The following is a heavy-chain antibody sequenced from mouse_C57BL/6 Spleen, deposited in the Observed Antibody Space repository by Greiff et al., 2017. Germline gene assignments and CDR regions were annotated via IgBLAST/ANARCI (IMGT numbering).Heavy chain of an antibody. Sequence: QVQLQQSGPELVKPGASVKISCKASGYAFSSSWMSWVKQRPGKGLEWIGRIYPGDGDTNYNGKFKGKATLTADKSSSTAYMQLSSLTSEDSAVYFCARGGNLDYWGQGTTLTVSS. CDR3: ARGGNLDY. CDR1: GYAFSSSW. CDR2: IYPGDGDT. D-gene: IGHD2-1*01. J-gene: IGHJ2*01. V-gene: IGHV1-82*01.